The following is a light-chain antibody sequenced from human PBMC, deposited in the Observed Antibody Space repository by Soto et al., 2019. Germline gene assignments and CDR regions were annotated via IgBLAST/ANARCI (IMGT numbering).Light chain of an antibody. CDR1: SSDVGSDNL. Sequence: QSVLTQPASVSGSPGQSITISCTGTSSDVGSDNLFSWYQQHPGKAPKFIIYAVSQRPAGVSYRFSGSKSGNTAYLTISGLQAEDEADYYCCSYAGSITYVFGTGTKVTVL. V-gene: IGLV2-23*02. J-gene: IGLJ1*01. CDR3: CSYAGSITYV. CDR2: AVS.